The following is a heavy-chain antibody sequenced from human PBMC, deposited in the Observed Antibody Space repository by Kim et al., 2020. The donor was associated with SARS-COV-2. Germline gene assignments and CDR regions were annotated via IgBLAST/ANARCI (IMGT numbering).Heavy chain of an antibody. CDR2: INHSGST. V-gene: IGHV4-34*01. Sequence: SETLSLTCAVYGGSFSGYYWSWIRQPPGKGLEWIGEINHSGSTNYNPSLKSRLTISVDKSKNQFSLKLSSVTAADTAVYYFARWSTIGVAALDYWGQGTL. CDR3: ARWSTIGVAALDY. D-gene: IGHD2-8*01. J-gene: IGHJ4*02. CDR1: GGSFSGYY.